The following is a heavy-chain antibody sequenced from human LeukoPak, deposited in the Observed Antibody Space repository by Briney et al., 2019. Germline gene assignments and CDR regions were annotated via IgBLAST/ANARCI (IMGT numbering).Heavy chain of an antibody. V-gene: IGHV3-30*18. J-gene: IGHJ6*03. D-gene: IGHD2-2*01. Sequence: GGSLRLSCAASGFTFSSFGMHWVRQATGRGVEWMAVISNDGINKYHTDSVKGRFTISRDNSKNTLYLQMNSLRAEDTAVHYCAKAQGDIVVVPAAIPYYYYYYYMDVWGKGTTVTVSS. CDR1: GFTFSSFG. CDR2: ISNDGINK. CDR3: AKAQGDIVVVPAAIPYYYYYYYMDV.